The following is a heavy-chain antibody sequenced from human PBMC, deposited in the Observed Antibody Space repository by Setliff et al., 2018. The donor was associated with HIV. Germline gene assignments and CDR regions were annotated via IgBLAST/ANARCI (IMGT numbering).Heavy chain of an antibody. CDR2: INAGNGNT. Sequence: ASVKVSCKASGYTFTTYAIHWVRQAPGQRLEFMGWINAGNGNTKYSQRFQGRVTITRDTSIYTVYMELTGLTSDDTAVYYCARQDHSSVNTGSLYAFDVWGQGTMVTVSS. V-gene: IGHV1-3*01. D-gene: IGHD2-8*02. J-gene: IGHJ3*01. CDR1: GYTFTTYA. CDR3: ARQDHSSVNTGSLYAFDV.